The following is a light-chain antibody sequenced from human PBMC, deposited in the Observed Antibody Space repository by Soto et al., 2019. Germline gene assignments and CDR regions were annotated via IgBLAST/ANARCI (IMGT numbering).Light chain of an antibody. CDR3: QQRSNWPLIT. CDR1: QSVSSS. Sequence: EIVLTQSPATLSLSPGERATLSCRASQSVSSSLAWYQQKPCQAPRLLIYDASNRATGIPARFSGSGSGTYFTLTISSLEPEDFAVYYCQQRSNWPLITFGQGTRLEIK. V-gene: IGKV3-11*01. CDR2: DAS. J-gene: IGKJ5*01.